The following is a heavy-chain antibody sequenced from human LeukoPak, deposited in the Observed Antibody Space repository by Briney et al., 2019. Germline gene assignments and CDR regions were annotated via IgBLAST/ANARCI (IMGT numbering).Heavy chain of an antibody. D-gene: IGHD2-2*03. V-gene: IGHV1-18*01. CDR3: ARVPLDIVVVPAGNFDY. CDR1: GYTFTSYG. Sequence: ASVKVSCKASGYTFTSYGISWVRQAPGQGLEWMGWISAYNGNTNYAQKLQGRVTMTTDTSTSTAYMELRSLRSDDTAVYYCARVPLDIVVVPAGNFDYWGQGTLVTVSS. J-gene: IGHJ4*02. CDR2: ISAYNGNT.